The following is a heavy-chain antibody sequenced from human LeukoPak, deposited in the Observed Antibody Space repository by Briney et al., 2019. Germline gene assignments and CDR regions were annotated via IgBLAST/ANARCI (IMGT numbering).Heavy chain of an antibody. J-gene: IGHJ6*03. D-gene: IGHD2-21*02. CDR2: IYYSGST. CDR3: ARTAYCGGDCYSRAYYYYYMEV. V-gene: IGHV4-59*01. CDR1: GGSISSSY. Sequence: PSETLSLTCTVSGGSISSSYWNWIRQPPGKGLEWIGHIYYSGSTNYNPSLKSRVTISVDTSKNQFSLKLSSVTAADTAVYYCARTAYCGGDCYSRAYYYYYMEVWGKGTTVTVSS.